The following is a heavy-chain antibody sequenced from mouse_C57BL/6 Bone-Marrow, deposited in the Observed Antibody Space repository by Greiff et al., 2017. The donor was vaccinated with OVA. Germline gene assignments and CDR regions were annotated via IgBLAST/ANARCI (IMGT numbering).Heavy chain of an antibody. D-gene: IGHD1-1*01. Sequence: VQLQQPGAELVRPGSSVKLSCKASGYTFTSYWMHWVKQRPIQGLEWIGNIDPSDSETHYNQKFKDKATLTVDKTSSTSYMQLSSLTSEDSAVDYCALEDYYGTLFDYWGQGTTLTVSS. CDR1: GYTFTSYW. CDR3: ALEDYYGTLFDY. V-gene: IGHV1-52*01. J-gene: IGHJ2*01. CDR2: IDPSDSET.